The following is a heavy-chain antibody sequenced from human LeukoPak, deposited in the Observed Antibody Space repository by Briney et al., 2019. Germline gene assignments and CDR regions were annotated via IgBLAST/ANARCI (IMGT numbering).Heavy chain of an antibody. V-gene: IGHV3-23*01. CDR3: AKGTSSSCYSAPNY. CDR2: ISNGGDHT. CDR1: GFTFSDFS. Sequence: GGSLRLSCVASGFTFSDFSMSWVRQAPGKGLEWVSVISNGGDHTYYADSVKGRFTISRDNSKNTLSLQLNSLRAEDTAVYYCAKGTSSSCYSAPNYWGQGTLVTVSS. D-gene: IGHD2-15*01. J-gene: IGHJ4*02.